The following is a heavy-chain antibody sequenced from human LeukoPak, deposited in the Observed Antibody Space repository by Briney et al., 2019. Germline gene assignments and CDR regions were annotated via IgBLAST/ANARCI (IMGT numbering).Heavy chain of an antibody. CDR2: INPNSGGT. CDR1: GYTFTGYY. D-gene: IGHD4-17*01. Sequence: ASVKVSCKASGYTFTGYYMHWVRQAPGQGLEWMGWINPNSGGTKYAQKFQGWVTMTRDTSISTAYMELSRLRSDDTAVYYCARAAYGDYSTFDYWGQGTLVTVSS. CDR3: ARAAYGDYSTFDY. V-gene: IGHV1-2*04. J-gene: IGHJ4*02.